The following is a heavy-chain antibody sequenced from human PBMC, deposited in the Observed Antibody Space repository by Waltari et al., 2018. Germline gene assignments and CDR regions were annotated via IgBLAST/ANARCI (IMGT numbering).Heavy chain of an antibody. CDR1: GFTFNTSW. CDR2: IKQDGSDT. CDR3: ARDWEGDRPNFDY. J-gene: IGHJ4*02. V-gene: IGHV3-7*04. D-gene: IGHD1-26*01. Sequence: EVQLVESGGGLVQPGGSLRLSCVASGFTFNTSWMSWVRQAPGKGLEWVTDIKQDGSDTYYADSVKGRFTVSRDNAKNSLYLQMNSLRVEDTAVYYCARDWEGDRPNFDYWGQGTLVTVSS.